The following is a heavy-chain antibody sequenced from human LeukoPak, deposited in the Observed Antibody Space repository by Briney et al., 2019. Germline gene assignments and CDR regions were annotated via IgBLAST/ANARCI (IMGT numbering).Heavy chain of an antibody. Sequence: GGSLRLSCAASGFIFSSYAVLWVRQAPGKGLEWVAAISYDGSNKYYADSVKGRFTISRDNAKNTLYLQMNSLRAEDTAVYYCARGYSSGLHFDYWGQGTLVTVSS. J-gene: IGHJ4*02. CDR1: GFIFSSYA. CDR2: ISYDGSNK. D-gene: IGHD6-19*01. CDR3: ARGYSSGLHFDY. V-gene: IGHV3-30-3*01.